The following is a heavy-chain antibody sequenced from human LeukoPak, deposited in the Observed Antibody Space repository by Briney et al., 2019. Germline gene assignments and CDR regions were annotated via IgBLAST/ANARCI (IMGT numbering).Heavy chain of an antibody. V-gene: IGHV1-8*01. CDR1: GDTFTSYD. CDR2: MNPNSGST. J-gene: IGHJ6*02. Sequence: ASVKVSCEASGDTFTSYDINWVRQATGQGLEWMGWMNPNSGSTGYAQKFQGRVTMTRNTSISTAYMELSSLRSEDTAVYYCARGAGFGGYYGMDVWGQGTTVTVSS. D-gene: IGHD3-10*01. CDR3: ARGAGFGGYYGMDV.